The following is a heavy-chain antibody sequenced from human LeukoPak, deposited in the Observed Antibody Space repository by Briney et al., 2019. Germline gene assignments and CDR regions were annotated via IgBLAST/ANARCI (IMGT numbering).Heavy chain of an antibody. V-gene: IGHV3-21*01. CDR3: ASHGGAPNWFDP. Sequence: NPGGSLRLSCAASGFTFSSYSMNWVRQAPGKGLEWVSSISSSSSYIYYADSVKGRFTISRDNAKNSLYLQMNSLRAEDTAVYYCASHGGAPNWFDPWGQGTLVTVSS. J-gene: IGHJ5*02. CDR2: ISSSSSYI. D-gene: IGHD4-23*01. CDR1: GFTFSSYS.